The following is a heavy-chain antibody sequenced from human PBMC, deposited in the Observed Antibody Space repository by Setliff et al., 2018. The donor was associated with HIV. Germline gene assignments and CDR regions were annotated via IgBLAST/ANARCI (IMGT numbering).Heavy chain of an antibody. D-gene: IGHD4-17*01. J-gene: IGHJ6*02. Sequence: ASVKVSCKASGYTFTNYAMHWVRQAPGQRLEWMGWINAGNGDTKYSQKFQGRVTFTWDTSVSTAYMELSSLRSEDTALYYCARDSGDDYGDYYYYGMDVWGQGTTVTVSS. CDR3: ARDSGDDYGDYYYYGMDV. CDR2: INAGNGDT. CDR1: GYTFTNYA. V-gene: IGHV1-3*01.